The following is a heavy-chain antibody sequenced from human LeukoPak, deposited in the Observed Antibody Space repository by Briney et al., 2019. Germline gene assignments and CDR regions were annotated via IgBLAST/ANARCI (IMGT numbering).Heavy chain of an antibody. CDR2: ISYDGSNK. J-gene: IGHJ4*02. D-gene: IGHD2-2*01. V-gene: IGHV3-30*18. CDR1: GFTFSSYG. CDR3: AKDRRGRPATNDY. Sequence: GGSLRLSCAASGFTFSSYGMHWVRQAPGKGLEWVAVISYDGSNKYYADSVKGRFTISRDNSKNTLYLQMNSLRAEDTAVYYCAKDRRGRPATNDYWGQGTLVTVSS.